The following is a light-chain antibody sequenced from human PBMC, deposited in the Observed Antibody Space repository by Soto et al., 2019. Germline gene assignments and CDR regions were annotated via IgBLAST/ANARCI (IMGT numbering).Light chain of an antibody. J-gene: IGKJ1*01. V-gene: IGKV1-5*01. CDR3: QQYNSYSQT. CDR1: QSVQTW. Sequence: IQLTQSPSTLSASVGDRVTITCRASQSVQTWLAWYQQKPGKAPKLLIYDASSLESGVPTRFSGSGSGTEYTLTISILQPDDFATYYCQQYNSYSQTFGQGTKVDI. CDR2: DAS.